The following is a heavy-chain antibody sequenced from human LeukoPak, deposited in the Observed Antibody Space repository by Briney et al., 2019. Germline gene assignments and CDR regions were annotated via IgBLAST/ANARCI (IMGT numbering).Heavy chain of an antibody. J-gene: IGHJ3*02. V-gene: IGHV3-33*01. CDR2: ILNDGSRE. D-gene: IGHD3-16*01. CDR3: ARDDALGDNALDI. Sequence: GESLRLSCAASGFTFSSYGMHWDRQAPGKGREWEAVILNDGSREKYADSVKGRFTISRDNSKNTLFLQMNSLRAEDTAVYYCARDDALGDNALDIWGQGTMVTVSS. CDR1: GFTFSSYG.